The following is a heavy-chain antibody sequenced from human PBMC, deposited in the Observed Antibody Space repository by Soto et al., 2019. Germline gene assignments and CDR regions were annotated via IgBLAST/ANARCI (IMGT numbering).Heavy chain of an antibody. CDR1: GYTFTSYY. V-gene: IGHV1-46*01. J-gene: IGHJ6*02. CDR2: INPSGGST. CDR3: ARDLCSGIAATCNYYGMDV. D-gene: IGHD6-13*01. Sequence: GASVKVSCKASGYTFTSYYMHWVRQAPGQGLEWMGIINPSGGSTSYAQKFQGRVTMTRDTSTSTVYMELSSLRSEDTAVYYCARDLCSGIAATCNYYGMDVWGQGTTVTVSS.